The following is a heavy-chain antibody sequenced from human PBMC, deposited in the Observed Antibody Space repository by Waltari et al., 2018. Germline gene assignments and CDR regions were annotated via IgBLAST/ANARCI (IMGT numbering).Heavy chain of an antibody. Sequence: QVQLVQSGAEVKKPGASVKVSCKASGYTFTSYDINWVRQATGQALECMGWMNANRCNTGYAQKFQGRVTITRNTSISTAYMELSSLRSEDTAVYYCARVGCGYSSSCFVPDYWGQGTLVTVSS. V-gene: IGHV1-8*03. CDR3: ARVGCGYSSSCFVPDY. CDR2: MNANRCNT. CDR1: GYTFTSYD. J-gene: IGHJ4*02. D-gene: IGHD6-6*01.